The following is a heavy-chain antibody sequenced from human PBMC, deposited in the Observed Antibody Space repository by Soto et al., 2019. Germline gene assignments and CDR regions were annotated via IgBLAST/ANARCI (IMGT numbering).Heavy chain of an antibody. CDR1: GVSVSSSSYY. CDR3: ARGGYEYFQH. J-gene: IGHJ1*01. D-gene: IGHD2-15*01. V-gene: IGHV4-61*01. CDR2: IYYSGST. Sequence: QVQLQESGPGLVKPSDTLSLTCTVSGVSVSSSSYYWSWIRQPPGKGLEWIAYIYYSGSTNYNPSLKSRVTISVDTSKNQFSLKLSSVTAADTAVYYCARGGYEYFQHWGQGTLVTVSS.